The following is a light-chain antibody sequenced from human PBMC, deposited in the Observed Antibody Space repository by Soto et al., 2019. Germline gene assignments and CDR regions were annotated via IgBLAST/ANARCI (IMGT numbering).Light chain of an antibody. CDR3: QQYEKWPPSIT. CDR1: QPVNNN. Sequence: IVMTQSPATLSVPPGDRVTLSCRSSQPVNNNLAWYQHKPGQAPRLLIYGASTRATGISARFSGGGSGTEFTLTISSLQSEDFALYFCQQYEKWPPSITFGQGTRLEIK. J-gene: IGKJ5*01. V-gene: IGKV3-15*01. CDR2: GAS.